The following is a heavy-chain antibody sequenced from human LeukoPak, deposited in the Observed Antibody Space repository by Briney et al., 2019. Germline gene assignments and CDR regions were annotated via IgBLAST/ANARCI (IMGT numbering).Heavy chain of an antibody. CDR2: INHSGST. D-gene: IGHD6-19*01. CDR3: ARGQIAMAGANFNY. CDR1: GGSFSGYY. V-gene: IGHV4-34*01. Sequence: PSETLSLTCAVYGGSFSGYYWSWIRQPPGKGLEWIGEINHSGSTNYNPSLKSRVTISVDTSKNQFSLKLSSVTAADTAVYYCARGQIAMAGANFNYWGQGTLVTVSS. J-gene: IGHJ4*02.